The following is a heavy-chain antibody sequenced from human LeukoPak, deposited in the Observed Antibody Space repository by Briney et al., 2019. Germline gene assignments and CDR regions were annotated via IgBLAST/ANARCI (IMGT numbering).Heavy chain of an antibody. Sequence: ASVKVSCKASGGTFSSYAISWVRQAPGQGLEWMGIINPSGGSTSYAQKFQGRVTMTRDTSTSTVYMELSSLRSEDTAVYYCARVAYDSSGYYPLFDYWGQGTLVTVSS. CDR1: GGTFSSYA. V-gene: IGHV1-46*01. J-gene: IGHJ4*02. CDR2: INPSGGST. D-gene: IGHD3-22*01. CDR3: ARVAYDSSGYYPLFDY.